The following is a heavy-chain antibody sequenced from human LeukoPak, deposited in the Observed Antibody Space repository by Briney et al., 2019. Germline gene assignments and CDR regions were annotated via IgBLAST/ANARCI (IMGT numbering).Heavy chain of an antibody. CDR3: AKEENTAANS. CDR1: GFTFSAFG. Sequence: PGGSLRLSCAASGFTFSAFGVHWVPQAPGKGLEWVAVISYDGSYEYLAESVKGRFTISRDDSKNTLYLQINSLRAEDTAMYYCAKEENTAANSWGQGTLVSVSS. J-gene: IGHJ4*02. CDR2: ISYDGSYE. D-gene: IGHD2-2*01. V-gene: IGHV3-30*18.